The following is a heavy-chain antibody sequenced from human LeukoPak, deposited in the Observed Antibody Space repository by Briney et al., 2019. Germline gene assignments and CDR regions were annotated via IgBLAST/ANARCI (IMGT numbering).Heavy chain of an antibody. CDR1: GYTFTGYY. CDR3: ARDENYGDRRFDY. D-gene: IGHD4-17*01. CDR2: INPNSGGT. Sequence: GASVKVSRKASGYTFTGYYMRWVRQAPGQGLEWMGWINPNSGGTNYAQKFQGRVTMTRDTSISTAYMELSRLRSDDTAVYYCARDENYGDRRFDYWGQGTLVTVSS. J-gene: IGHJ4*02. V-gene: IGHV1-2*02.